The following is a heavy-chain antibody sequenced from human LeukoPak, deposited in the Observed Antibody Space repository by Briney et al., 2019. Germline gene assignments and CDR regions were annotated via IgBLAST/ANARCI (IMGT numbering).Heavy chain of an antibody. CDR1: GYTFTGYY. Sequence: ASVKVSCKASGYTFTGYYMHWVRQAPGQGLEWMGWINPNSGNTNYAQKLQGRVTMTTDTSTSTAYMELRSLRSDDTAVYYCARVSVAAAGPVDYWGQGTLVTVSS. V-gene: IGHV1-18*04. D-gene: IGHD6-13*01. CDR2: INPNSGNT. J-gene: IGHJ4*02. CDR3: ARVSVAAAGPVDY.